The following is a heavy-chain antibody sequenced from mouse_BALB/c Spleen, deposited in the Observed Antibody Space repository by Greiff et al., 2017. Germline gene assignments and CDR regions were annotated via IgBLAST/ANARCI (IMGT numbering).Heavy chain of an antibody. CDR1: GFTFSSYA. V-gene: IGHV5-9-4*01. CDR3: ARRGITTVYYAMDY. Sequence: EVKLVESGGGLVKPGGSLKLSCAASGFTFSSYAMSWVRQSPEKRLEWVAEISSGGSYTYYPDTVTGRFTISRDNAKNTLYLEMSSLRSEDTAMYYCARRGITTVYYAMDYWGQGTSVTVSS. D-gene: IGHD2-4*01. CDR2: ISSGGSYT. J-gene: IGHJ4*01.